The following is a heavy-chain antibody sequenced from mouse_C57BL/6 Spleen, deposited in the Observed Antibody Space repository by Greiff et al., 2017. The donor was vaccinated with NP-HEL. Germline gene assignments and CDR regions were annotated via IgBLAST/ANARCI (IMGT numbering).Heavy chain of an antibody. Sequence: VQLQQSGAELVRPGTSVKMSCKASGYTFTNYWIGWAKQRPGHGLEWIGDIYPGGGYPNYNEKFKGKATLTADKSSSTAYMQFSSLTSEDSAIYYCARGVYYYGSSYYFDYWGQGTTLTVSS. J-gene: IGHJ2*01. V-gene: IGHV1-63*01. D-gene: IGHD1-1*01. CDR1: GYTFTNYW. CDR2: IYPGGGYP. CDR3: ARGVYYYGSSYYFDY.